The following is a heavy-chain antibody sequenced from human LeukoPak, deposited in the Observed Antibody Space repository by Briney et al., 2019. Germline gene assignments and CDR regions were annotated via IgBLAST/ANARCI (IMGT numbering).Heavy chain of an antibody. CDR1: GFTFSNYA. CDR2: ISGSTGST. V-gene: IGHV3-23*01. Sequence: SRESLSLSCTASGFTFSNYAMSWVRQAPGKGLEWVSLISGSTGSTYYADSVKGRSSIYRDNSKISVYLQMNSLKVEDTAVDYCAKGPVSAIVGATTLDYWGQGTLVTVSS. D-gene: IGHD1-26*01. CDR3: AKGPVSAIVGATTLDY. J-gene: IGHJ4*02.